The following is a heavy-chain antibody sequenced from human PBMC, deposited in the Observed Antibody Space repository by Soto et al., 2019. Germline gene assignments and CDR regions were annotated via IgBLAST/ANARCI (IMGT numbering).Heavy chain of an antibody. CDR3: AVSYGDFLDY. V-gene: IGHV3-72*01. CDR2: SRNKANSYTT. J-gene: IGHJ4*02. Sequence: EVQLVVSGGGLVQPGGSLRLSCAASGFTFSKHYMDWVRQATGKGLEWVGRSRNKANSYTTEYAASVRGRFSISRDDSKNSLYLQMDSLKTEDTAVYYCAVSYGDFLDYWGQGTLLTVSS. D-gene: IGHD4-17*01. CDR1: GFTFSKHY.